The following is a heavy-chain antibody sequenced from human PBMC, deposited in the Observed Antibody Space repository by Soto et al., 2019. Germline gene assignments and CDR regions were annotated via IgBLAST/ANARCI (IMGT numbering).Heavy chain of an antibody. CDR3: ARDTFHYYDSSGTPPFDY. Sequence: ASVTVSCKASGYTFTSYYMHWVRQAPGQGLEWMGIINPSGGSTSYAQKFQGRVTMTRDTSTSTVYMELSSLRSEDTAVYYCARDTFHYYDSSGTPPFDYWGQGTLVTVSS. CDR1: GYTFTSYY. CDR2: INPSGGST. J-gene: IGHJ4*02. V-gene: IGHV1-46*01. D-gene: IGHD3-22*01.